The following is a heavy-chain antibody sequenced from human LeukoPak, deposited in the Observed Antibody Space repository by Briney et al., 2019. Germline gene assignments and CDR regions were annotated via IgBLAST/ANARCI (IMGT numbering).Heavy chain of an antibody. CDR2: ISGSGSGGST. D-gene: IGHD5-24*01. CDR1: GFTFSNYS. J-gene: IGHJ4*02. Sequence: GGSLRLSCAASGFTFSNYSMNWVRQAPGKGLEWVSNISGSGSGGSTYYADSVKGRFTISRDNSKNTLYLQMNSLRAEDTAVYYCAKSSYNRFDYWGQGTLVTVSS. CDR3: AKSSYNRFDY. V-gene: IGHV3-23*01.